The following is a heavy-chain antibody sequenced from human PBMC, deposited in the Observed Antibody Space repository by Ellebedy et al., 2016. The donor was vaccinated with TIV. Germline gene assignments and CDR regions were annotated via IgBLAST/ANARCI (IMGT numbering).Heavy chain of an antibody. J-gene: IGHJ4*02. V-gene: IGHV3-33*01. CDR3: ARDYDGRGYSPSY. D-gene: IGHD3-22*01. Sequence: GGSLRLXXAASGFTFSTYGMHWVRQAPGKGLEWVAVIWYDGSYKYYADSVKGRFTISRDNSKNTLYLQMNSLRAEDTAVYYCARDYDGRGYSPSYWGQGTLVTVSS. CDR1: GFTFSTYG. CDR2: IWYDGSYK.